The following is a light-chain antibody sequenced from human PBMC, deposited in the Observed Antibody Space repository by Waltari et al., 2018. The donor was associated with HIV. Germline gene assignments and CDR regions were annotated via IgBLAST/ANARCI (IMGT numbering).Light chain of an antibody. CDR2: KIS. J-gene: IGKJ1*01. Sequence: EAVLTQSPVSLSVALGRPASISCRSSQSLIYTDGNTYLNWFHQRPGQSPRLLIYKISNRESGVPDRFSASGSVTEFTLHISRVEAEDVGIFYCMQSSHWPGTFGQGTKVEIQ. CDR1: QSLIYTDGNTY. V-gene: IGKV2-30*01. CDR3: MQSSHWPGT.